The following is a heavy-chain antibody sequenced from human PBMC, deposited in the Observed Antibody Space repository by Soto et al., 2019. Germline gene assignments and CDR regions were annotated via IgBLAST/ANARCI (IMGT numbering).Heavy chain of an antibody. V-gene: IGHV3-23*01. J-gene: IGHJ6*02. D-gene: IGHD6-6*01. CDR2: ISGAGGSK. Sequence: EVKLLASGGGLGQPAGSLRLSCAASGFRFSDYAVSWVRQAPGKGLEWVSIISGAGGSKYYADSVKGRFTISRDNSKNTVYLQLSSLRDEDTAVYYCAKAYEQHVEFYYGMDVWGQGTAVTVS. CDR1: GFRFSDYA. CDR3: AKAYEQHVEFYYGMDV.